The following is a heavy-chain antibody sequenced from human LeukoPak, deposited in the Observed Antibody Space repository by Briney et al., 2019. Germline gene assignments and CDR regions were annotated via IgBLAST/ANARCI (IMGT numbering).Heavy chain of an antibody. CDR1: GFTFNSDA. J-gene: IGHJ4*02. CDR3: AKGSRGSYHY. D-gene: IGHD1-26*01. Sequence: PGGSLRLSCAASGFTFNSDAMNWVRQAPGKGLEWVSSITDSGVDTYYADSVKGRFTISRDNSKNTLLLQMNSLRAEDTAVYYCAKGSRGSYHYWGQGTLVTVSS. V-gene: IGHV3-23*01. CDR2: ITDSGVDT.